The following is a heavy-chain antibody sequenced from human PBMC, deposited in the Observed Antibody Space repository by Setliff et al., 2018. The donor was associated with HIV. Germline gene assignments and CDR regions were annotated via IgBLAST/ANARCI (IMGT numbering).Heavy chain of an antibody. D-gene: IGHD1-26*01. V-gene: IGHV1-2*06. Sequence: RASVKVSCKASGYTFTGYYMHWVRQAPGQGLEWMGRINPNSGGTTYAQKFQGRVTMTRDTSISTAYMELSRLRSDDTAVYYCARGLVGATGFDYWGQGTLVTVSS. J-gene: IGHJ4*02. CDR3: ARGLVGATGFDY. CDR1: GYTFTGYY. CDR2: INPNSGGT.